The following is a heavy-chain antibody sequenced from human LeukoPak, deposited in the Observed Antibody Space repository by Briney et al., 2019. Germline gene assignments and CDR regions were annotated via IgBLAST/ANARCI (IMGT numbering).Heavy chain of an antibody. Sequence: GASVKVSCKASGYTFTSYYMHWVRQAPGQGLEWMGIINPSGGSTSYAQKFQGRVTMTRDTSTSTVYMELSSLRSEDTAVYYCARDQTAIPFRSALPGVPDYWGQGTLVTVSS. CDR3: ARDQTAIPFRSALPGVPDY. D-gene: IGHD2-2*02. V-gene: IGHV1-46*01. J-gene: IGHJ4*02. CDR1: GYTFTSYY. CDR2: INPSGGST.